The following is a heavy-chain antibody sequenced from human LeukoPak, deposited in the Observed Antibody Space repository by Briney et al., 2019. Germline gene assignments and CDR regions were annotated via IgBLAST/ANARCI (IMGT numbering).Heavy chain of an antibody. Sequence: ASVKVSCKASGYTFTGYYMHWERQAPGQGLEWMGRINPNSGGTNYAQKFQGRVTMTRDTSISTAYMELSRLRSDDTAVYYCARELVVPAAVYYYYYGMDVWGQGTTVTVSS. D-gene: IGHD2-2*01. CDR1: GYTFTGYY. CDR3: ARELVVPAAVYYYYYGMDV. CDR2: INPNSGGT. J-gene: IGHJ6*02. V-gene: IGHV1-2*06.